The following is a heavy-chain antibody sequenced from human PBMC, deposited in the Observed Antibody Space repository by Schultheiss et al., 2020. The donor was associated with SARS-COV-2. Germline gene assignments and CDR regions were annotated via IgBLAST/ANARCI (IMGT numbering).Heavy chain of an antibody. D-gene: IGHD6-6*01. CDR1: GFTFSSYA. V-gene: IGHV3-30-3*01. CDR3: AKASGYGSSSDYFDY. Sequence: GESLKISCAASGFTFSSYAMHWVRQAPGKGLEWVAVISYHGRNKYYADSVKGRFTISRNNSNNTLYLQMNSLRAEGTAVYYCAKASGYGSSSDYFDYWGQGTLVTVSS. J-gene: IGHJ4*02. CDR2: ISYHGRNK.